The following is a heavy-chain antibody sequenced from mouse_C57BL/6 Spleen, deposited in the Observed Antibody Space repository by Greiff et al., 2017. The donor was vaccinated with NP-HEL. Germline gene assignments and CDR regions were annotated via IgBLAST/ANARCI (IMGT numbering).Heavy chain of an antibody. D-gene: IGHD2-5*01. CDR3: ARAYYSNYGHAMDY. CDR2: IYPGDGDT. J-gene: IGHJ4*01. CDR1: GYAFSSYW. V-gene: IGHV1-80*01. Sequence: QVQLQQSGAELVKPGASVKISCKASGYAFSSYWMNWVKQRPGKGLEWIGQIYPGDGDTNYNGKFKGKATLTADKSSSTAYMQLSSLTSEDSEVYFCARAYYSNYGHAMDYWGQGTSVTVSS.